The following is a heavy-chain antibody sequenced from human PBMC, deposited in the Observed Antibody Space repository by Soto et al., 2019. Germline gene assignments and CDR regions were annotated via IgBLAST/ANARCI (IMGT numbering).Heavy chain of an antibody. CDR1: GFTFSSYA. V-gene: IGHV3-23*01. CDR3: AKGTKRSRTMPYYYYMDV. Sequence: GSLRLSCAASGFTFSSYAMSWVRQAPGKGLEWVSAISGSGGSTYYADSVKGRFTISRDNSKNTLYLQMNSLRAEDTAVYYCAKGTKRSRTMPYYYYMDVWGKGTTVTVSS. D-gene: IGHD2-2*01. J-gene: IGHJ6*03. CDR2: ISGSGGST.